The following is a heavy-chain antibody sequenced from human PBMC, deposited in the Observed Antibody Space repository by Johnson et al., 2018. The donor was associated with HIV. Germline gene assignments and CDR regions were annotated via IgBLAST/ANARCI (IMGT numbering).Heavy chain of an antibody. Sequence: MLLVESGGGVVQPGGSLRLSCAASGFTFSSYWMHWVRQAPGKGLVWVSRITRDGISTSYADSVKGRFTISRDNAKNTLSLQMNSLRAEDTAVYYCARDRRLADAFDIWGQGTMVTVSS. D-gene: IGHD5-12*01. J-gene: IGHJ3*02. CDR1: GFTFSSYW. V-gene: IGHV3-74*01. CDR2: ITRDGIST. CDR3: ARDRRLADAFDI.